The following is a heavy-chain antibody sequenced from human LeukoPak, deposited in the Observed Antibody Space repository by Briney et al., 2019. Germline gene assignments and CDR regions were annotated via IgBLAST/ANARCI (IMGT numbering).Heavy chain of an antibody. V-gene: IGHV3-30-3*01. J-gene: IGHJ5*02. CDR3: AKDRSYDFWSGYYNSFDP. CDR2: ISYDGSNK. CDR1: GFTFSSYA. Sequence: GGSLRLSCAASGFTFSSYAMHWVRQAPGKGLEWVAVISYDGSNKYYADSVKGRFTISRDNSKNTLYLQMNSLRAEDTAVYYCAKDRSYDFWSGYYNSFDPWGQGTLVTVSS. D-gene: IGHD3-3*01.